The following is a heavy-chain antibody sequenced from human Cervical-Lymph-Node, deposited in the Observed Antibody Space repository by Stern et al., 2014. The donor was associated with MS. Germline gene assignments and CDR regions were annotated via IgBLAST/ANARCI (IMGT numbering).Heavy chain of an antibody. Sequence: QVPLVQSGAEVRKPGSSVRVSCKASGGTFITHAFNWVRQAPGQGLEWMGGIIPLFGSAHYAQQFQGRVTLVADRSTSTAYMELTNLRSEDTAVYYCATDGEMTTIGLQYWGQGTLVTVSS. J-gene: IGHJ4*02. D-gene: IGHD5-24*01. V-gene: IGHV1-69*06. CDR3: ATDGEMTTIGLQY. CDR2: IIPLFGSA. CDR1: GGTFITHA.